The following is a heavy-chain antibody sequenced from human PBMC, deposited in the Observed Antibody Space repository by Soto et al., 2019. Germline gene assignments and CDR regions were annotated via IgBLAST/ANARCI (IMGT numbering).Heavy chain of an antibody. Sequence: GASVKVSCKASGYTFSNYGIHGVRQAPGRRLEWMGWINAGNGNTKYSEKFQGRVTITRDTSASTAYMELSSLRSEDTAVYYCARSGYSRGWYHWYFDFLGCGTLVTVSS. D-gene: IGHD6-19*01. J-gene: IGHJ2*01. V-gene: IGHV1-3*01. CDR2: INAGNGNT. CDR1: GYTFSNYG. CDR3: ARSGYSRGWYHWYFDF.